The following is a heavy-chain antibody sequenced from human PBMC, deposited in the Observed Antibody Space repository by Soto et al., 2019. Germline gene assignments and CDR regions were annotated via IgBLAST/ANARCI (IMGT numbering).Heavy chain of an antibody. CDR3: ATEWLYDY. CDR2: ISYDGSNK. J-gene: IGHJ4*02. CDR1: GITFSSYG. Sequence: GWSLRLSCAASGITFSSYGMHWVRQAPGKGLEWVAVISYDGSNKYYADSVKGRFTISRDNSKNTLYLQMNSLRAEDTAVYYCATEWLYDYWGQGTLVTVSS. D-gene: IGHD3-3*01. V-gene: IGHV3-30*03.